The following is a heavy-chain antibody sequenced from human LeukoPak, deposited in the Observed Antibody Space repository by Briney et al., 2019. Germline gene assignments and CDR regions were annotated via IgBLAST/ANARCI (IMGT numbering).Heavy chain of an antibody. CDR3: ARRPSDWYSPIDY. J-gene: IGHJ4*02. Sequence: SETLSLTCAVYGGSISSSSYYWGWIRQPPGKGLEWIGSIYYSGSTYYNPSLKSRVTISVDTSKNQFSLKLSSVTAADTAVYYCARRPSDWYSPIDYWGPGTLVTVS. D-gene: IGHD6-19*01. CDR1: GGSISSSSYY. CDR2: IYYSGST. V-gene: IGHV4-39*07.